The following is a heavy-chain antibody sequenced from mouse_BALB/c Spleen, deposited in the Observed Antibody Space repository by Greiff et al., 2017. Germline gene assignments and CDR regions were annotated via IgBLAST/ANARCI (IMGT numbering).Heavy chain of an antibody. CDR3: ARTVDEGYFDY. J-gene: IGHJ2*01. CDR2: INPYNGAT. Sequence: EVQLQQSGPELVKPGASVKISCKASGYSFTGYYMHWVKQSHVKSLEWIGRINPYNGATSYNQNFKDKASLTVDKSSSTAYMELHSLTSEDSAVYYCARTVDEGYFDYWGQGTTLTVSS. V-gene: IGHV1-26*01. D-gene: IGHD1-3*01. CDR1: GYSFTGYY.